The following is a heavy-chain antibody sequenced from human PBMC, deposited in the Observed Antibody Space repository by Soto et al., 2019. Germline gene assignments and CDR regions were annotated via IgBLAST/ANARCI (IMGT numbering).Heavy chain of an antibody. CDR3: AASYCSGGSCYSSSHYDYYYMDV. Sequence: EVQLLESGGGLVQPGGSLRLSCAASGFTFSNYAMSWVRQAPGKGLEWVSDISGSGGTTYYADSVKGRFTISRDNSKNTLYLQMNSLSDEATAVYYCAASYCSGGSCYSSSHYDYYYMDVWGKGTTVTVSS. D-gene: IGHD2-15*01. CDR1: GFTFSNYA. CDR2: ISGSGGTT. V-gene: IGHV3-23*01. J-gene: IGHJ6*03.